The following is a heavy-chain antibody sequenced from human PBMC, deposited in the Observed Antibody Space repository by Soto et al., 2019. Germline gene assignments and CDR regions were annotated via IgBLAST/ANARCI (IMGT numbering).Heavy chain of an antibody. V-gene: IGHV4-34*01. CDR2: INHSGST. Sequence: PSETLSLTCAVYGGSFSGYYWSWIRQPPGKGLEWIGEINHSGSTNYNPSLKSRVTISVDTSKNQFSLKLSSVTAADTAVYYCASKVGYWGQGTLVTVSS. CDR3: ASKVGY. J-gene: IGHJ4*02. CDR1: GGSFSGYY. D-gene: IGHD1-26*01.